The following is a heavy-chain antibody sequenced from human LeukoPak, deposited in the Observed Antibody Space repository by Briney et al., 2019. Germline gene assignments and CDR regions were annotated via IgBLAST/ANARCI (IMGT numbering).Heavy chain of an antibody. J-gene: IGHJ4*02. CDR1: GFTFSSYS. CDR3: ARDPTTYGSGSYYYYFDY. V-gene: IGHV3-21*01. Sequence: GGSLRLSCAASGFTFSSYSMNWVRQAPGKGLEWVSSISSSSIYIYYADSVKGRFTTSRDNAKNSLFLQMNSLRAEDTAVCFCARDPTTYGSGSYYYYFDYWGQGTLVTVSS. D-gene: IGHD3-10*01. CDR2: ISSSSIYI.